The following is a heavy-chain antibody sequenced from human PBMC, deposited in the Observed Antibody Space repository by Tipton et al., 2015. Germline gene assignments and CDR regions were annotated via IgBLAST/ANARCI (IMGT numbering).Heavy chain of an antibody. CDR3: ARSVAHARFRETYGMDV. V-gene: IGHV4-34*01. J-gene: IGHJ6*02. CDR2: INHSGST. D-gene: IGHD3-10*01. Sequence: TLSLTCAVYGGSFSGYYWTWIRQPPGKGLEWIGEINHSGSTNYNPSLKSRVTISVDKSKNQFSLKLSSVTAADTAVYYCARSVAHARFRETYGMDVWGQGTTVTVSS. CDR1: GGSFSGYY.